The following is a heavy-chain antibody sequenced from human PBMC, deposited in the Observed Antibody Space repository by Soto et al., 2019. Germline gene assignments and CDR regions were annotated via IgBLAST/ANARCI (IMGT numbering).Heavy chain of an antibody. D-gene: IGHD3-16*01. V-gene: IGHV1-2*04. J-gene: IGHJ2*01. Sequence: QAQLVQSGAEVKKPGASVKVSCQASGYTFTGHYIHWVRQAPGQGLQWMGWINPKSGGTHYAQKFQDWVTLTRDTSIRTAYMELTNVTAGDTAIYSCAKTGGGSGDFWYVDLWGRGTLVSVSS. CDR3: AKTGGGSGDFWYVDL. CDR1: GYTFTGHY. CDR2: INPKSGGT.